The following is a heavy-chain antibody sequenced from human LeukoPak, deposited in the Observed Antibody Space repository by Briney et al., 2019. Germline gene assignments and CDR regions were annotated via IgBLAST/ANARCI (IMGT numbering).Heavy chain of an antibody. J-gene: IGHJ3*02. CDR1: GGTFSSYA. CDR3: ARGYCSSTSCSDAFDI. D-gene: IGHD2-2*01. V-gene: IGHV1-69*04. CDR2: IIPIFGIA. Sequence: GASVKVSCKASGGTFSSYAISWVRQAPGQGLEWMGRIIPIFGIANYAQKFQGRVTITADKSTSTAYMELSSLRSEDTAVYYCARGYCSSTSCSDAFDIWGQGTMVTVSS.